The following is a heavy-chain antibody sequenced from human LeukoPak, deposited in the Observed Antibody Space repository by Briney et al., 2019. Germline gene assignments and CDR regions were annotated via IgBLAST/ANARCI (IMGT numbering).Heavy chain of an antibody. CDR1: GDSISSHY. V-gene: IGHV4-59*08. CDR3: ARLHYDTSGLYYYFDY. D-gene: IGHD3-22*01. J-gene: IGHJ4*02. Sequence: SETLSLTCTVSGDSISSHYWSWIRQPPGKGLEWIGYSHYRVTTNYNPSLKSRIAISVDTSKNQFSLKLTSVTAADTAVYYCARLHYDTSGLYYYFDYWGQGTLVTVSS. CDR2: SHYRVTT.